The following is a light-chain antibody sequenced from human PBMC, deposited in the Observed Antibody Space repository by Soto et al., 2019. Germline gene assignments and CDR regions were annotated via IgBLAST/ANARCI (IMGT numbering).Light chain of an antibody. CDR1: QSIFYSSNNKNY. CDR2: WAS. Sequence: DIVMTQSPDSLAVSLGERATINCKSSQSIFYSSNNKNYLTWYQQKPGQPPKLLIYWASTRESGVPDRFSGSGSGTDFTLTISSLQAEDVAVYYCQQHYSTPWTFGQGTKVDIK. CDR3: QQHYSTPWT. V-gene: IGKV4-1*01. J-gene: IGKJ1*01.